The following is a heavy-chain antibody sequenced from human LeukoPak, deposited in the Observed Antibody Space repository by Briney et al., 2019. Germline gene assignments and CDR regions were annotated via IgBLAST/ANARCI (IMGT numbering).Heavy chain of an antibody. Sequence: GGSLILSCAASGFTFSSYAMSWVRQAPGKGLEWVSVISGSDGSTYYADSVKGRFTISRDNSKNTLYLQMNSLRAEDTAVFYCAKPRGEEWLVGLYDAFDIWGQGTMVTVSS. CDR2: ISGSDGST. CDR1: GFTFSSYA. J-gene: IGHJ3*02. D-gene: IGHD6-19*01. CDR3: AKPRGEEWLVGLYDAFDI. V-gene: IGHV3-23*01.